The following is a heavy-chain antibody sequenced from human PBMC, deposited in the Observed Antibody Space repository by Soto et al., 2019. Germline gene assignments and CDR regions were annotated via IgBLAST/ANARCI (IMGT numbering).Heavy chain of an antibody. V-gene: IGHV3-21*01. CDR2: ISKSDYT. J-gene: IGHJ4*02. CDR3: AREDSIIIPAVSDF. CDR1: GFAFNNYG. D-gene: IGHD2-2*01. Sequence: GGSLRLSCTVSGFAFNNYGINWVRQAPGRGLEWVSSISKSDYTYYSDSVKGRFAISRDNAKSSVSLQMNTLRVEDTAVYYCAREDSIIIPAVSDFWGQGXLVTVYS.